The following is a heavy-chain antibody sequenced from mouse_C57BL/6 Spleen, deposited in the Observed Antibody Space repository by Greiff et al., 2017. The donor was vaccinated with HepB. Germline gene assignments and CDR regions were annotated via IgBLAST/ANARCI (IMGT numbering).Heavy chain of an antibody. CDR2: IDPSDSYT. CDR1: GYTFTSYW. Sequence: QVQLKQSGAELVRPGTSVKLSCKASGYTFTSYWMHWVKQRPGQGLEWIGVIDPSDSYTNYNQKFKGKATLTVDTSSSTAYMQLSSLTSEDSAVYHCARRPITTAVPLDYWGQGTTLTVSS. CDR3: ARRPITTAVPLDY. V-gene: IGHV1-59*01. D-gene: IGHD1-1*01. J-gene: IGHJ2*01.